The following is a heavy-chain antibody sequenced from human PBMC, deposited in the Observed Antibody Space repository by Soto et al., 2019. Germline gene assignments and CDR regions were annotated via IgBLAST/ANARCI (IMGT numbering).Heavy chain of an antibody. D-gene: IGHD3-3*01. J-gene: IGHJ4*02. CDR3: VGRGNEYDRVSLLFHY. CDR1: GYSFINYW. Sequence: PGESLKISCKASGYSFINYWIGWVRQMPGKGPEWMGIIYLGDSDTKYGPSFQGQVTISADRSISTAYLQWSSLQASDTAVYYCVGRGNEYDRVSLLFHYWGQGTLVTVSS. CDR2: IYLGDSDT. V-gene: IGHV5-51*01.